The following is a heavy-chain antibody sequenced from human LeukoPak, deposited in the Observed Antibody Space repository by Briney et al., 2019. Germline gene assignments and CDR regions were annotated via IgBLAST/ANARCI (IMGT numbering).Heavy chain of an antibody. CDR1: GFSFSSYW. CDR2: IKQDGSKK. V-gene: IGHV3-7*01. Sequence: GGSLRLSCAAPGFSFSSYWMSWVRQAPGKGLEWVAIIKQDGSKKYYVDSVKGRFTISRDNAKNSLYLQMNSLRAEDTAVYDCARDWFLVGYWGQGTLVTVSS. CDR3: ARDWFLVGY. J-gene: IGHJ4*02. D-gene: IGHD3-10*01.